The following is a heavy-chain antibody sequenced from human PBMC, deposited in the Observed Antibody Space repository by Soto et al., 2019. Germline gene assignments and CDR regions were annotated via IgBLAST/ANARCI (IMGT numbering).Heavy chain of an antibody. D-gene: IGHD3-3*01. Sequence: HPGGSLRLSCAASGFTFSSYAMHWVRQAPGKGLEWVAVISYDGSNKYYADSVKGRFTISRDNSKNTLYLQMNSLRAEDTAVYYCARDLYYDFWSGSLEPYYYGMDVWGQGTTVTVSS. V-gene: IGHV3-30-3*01. CDR3: ARDLYYDFWSGSLEPYYYGMDV. CDR2: ISYDGSNK. CDR1: GFTFSSYA. J-gene: IGHJ6*02.